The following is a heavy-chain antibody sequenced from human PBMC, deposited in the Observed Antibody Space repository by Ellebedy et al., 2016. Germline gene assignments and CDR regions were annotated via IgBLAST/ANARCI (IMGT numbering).Heavy chain of an antibody. V-gene: IGHV3-9*01. CDR1: GFSFDDYA. Sequence: SLKISXAASGFSFDDYAMHWVRQSPGKGLEWVSGIGWNSVDKVYADSVKGRFTISRNNGNNSLFLEMNSLRSDDTAIYYCAKDVGLYPWSDYFEYWGQGAPVTVS. D-gene: IGHD2-15*01. J-gene: IGHJ4*02. CDR3: AKDVGLYPWSDYFEY. CDR2: IGWNSVDK.